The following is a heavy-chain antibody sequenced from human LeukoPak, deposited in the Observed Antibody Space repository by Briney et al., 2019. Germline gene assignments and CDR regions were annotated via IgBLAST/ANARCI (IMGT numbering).Heavy chain of an antibody. CDR3: ARAGAAAGTHFDY. CDR1: GFTFSSYA. D-gene: IGHD6-13*01. CDR2: ISYNGRNQ. Sequence: GGSLRLSCSASGFTFSSYAMHWVRQAPGKGLEWVAVISYNGRNQNYADSVQGRFTISRDNSKNTLYLQMNSLRAEDTAVYYCARAGAAAGTHFDYWGQGTLVTVSS. V-gene: IGHV3-30*04. J-gene: IGHJ4*02.